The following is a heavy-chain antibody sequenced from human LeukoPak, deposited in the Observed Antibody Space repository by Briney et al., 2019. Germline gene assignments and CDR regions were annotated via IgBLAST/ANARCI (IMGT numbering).Heavy chain of an antibody. Sequence: GGSLRLSCAASGFTFSSYSMNWVRQAPGKGLEWVSSISSSSNYIYYADSVKGRFTISRDNAKNSLYLQMNSLRAEDTAVYYCARESITMVRGVILNWFDPWGQGTLVTVSS. CDR3: ARESITMVRGVILNWFDP. CDR2: ISSSSNYI. CDR1: GFTFSSYS. V-gene: IGHV3-21*01. J-gene: IGHJ5*02. D-gene: IGHD3-10*01.